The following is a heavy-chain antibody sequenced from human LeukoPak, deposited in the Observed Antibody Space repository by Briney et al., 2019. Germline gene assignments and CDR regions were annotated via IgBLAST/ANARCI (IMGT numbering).Heavy chain of an antibody. V-gene: IGHV1-2*02. CDR2: FKPNSGDT. J-gene: IGHJ4*02. CDR1: GYTFTGHY. Sequence: ASVKVSCMASGYTFTGHYMHWVRQAPGQGLEWMRWFKPNSGDTNYAQKFQGRFTMTWDTSISTAYMELTRLRSDDTAVYYCARDDEGRANFDFWGQGTLVTVSS. CDR3: ARDDEGRANFDF.